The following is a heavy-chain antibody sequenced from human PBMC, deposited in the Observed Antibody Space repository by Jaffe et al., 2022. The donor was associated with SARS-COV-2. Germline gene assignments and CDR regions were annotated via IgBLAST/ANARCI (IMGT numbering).Heavy chain of an antibody. Sequence: QVQLVQSGAEVKKPGASVKVSCKASGYTFTGYYMHWVRQAPGQGLEWMGWINPNSGGTNYAQKFQGRVTMTRDTSISTAYMELSRLRSDDTAVYYCARDLENYYDSRFDDYWGQGTLVTVSS. CDR3: ARDLENYYDSRFDDY. CDR2: INPNSGGT. D-gene: IGHD3-22*01. V-gene: IGHV1-2*02. CDR1: GYTFTGYY. J-gene: IGHJ4*02.